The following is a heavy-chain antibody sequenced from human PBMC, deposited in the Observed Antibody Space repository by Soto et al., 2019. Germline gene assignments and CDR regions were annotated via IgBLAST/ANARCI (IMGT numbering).Heavy chain of an antibody. D-gene: IGHD3-22*01. CDR3: ARYDSSGYYGGVFDY. CDR2: IYWDDDK. CDR1: GFSLSTSGVG. J-gene: IGHJ4*02. Sequence: QITLKESGPTLVKPTQTLTLTCTFSGFSLSTSGVGVGWIRQPPGKALEWLALIYWDDDKRYSPSLKSRLTNTKDTAKNQVVLTMTNMDPVDTATYYCARYDSSGYYGGVFDYWGQGTLVTVSS. V-gene: IGHV2-5*02.